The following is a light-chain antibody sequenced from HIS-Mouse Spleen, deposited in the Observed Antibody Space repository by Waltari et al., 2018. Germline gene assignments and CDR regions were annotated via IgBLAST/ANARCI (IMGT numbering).Light chain of an antibody. J-gene: IGLJ3*02. CDR2: GNG. Sequence: QSVLTQPPSVSGAPGQRVTISCTGSSSNIGAGYDVHWYQQLPGTAPKPLIHGNGSLPSGVPDRFSGAKSGTSASLAITGLQAEDEADYYCQSYDSSLSGSVFGGGTKLTVL. CDR1: SSNIGAGYD. CDR3: QSYDSSLSGSV. V-gene: IGLV1-40*01.